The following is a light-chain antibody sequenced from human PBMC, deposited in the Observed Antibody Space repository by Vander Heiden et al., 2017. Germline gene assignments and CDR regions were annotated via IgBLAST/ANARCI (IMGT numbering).Light chain of an antibody. CDR2: AAS. CDR3: QQSYSTPPV. J-gene: IGKJ5*01. Sequence: DIQMTQSPSSLSASVGDRVTITCRASQSISSYLNWYQQKPGKAPKLLIYAASSWQSGVPSRFSGSGSGTDFTLTISSLQPEDFATYYCQQSYSTPPVFGQGTRLEIK. CDR1: QSISSY. V-gene: IGKV1-39*01.